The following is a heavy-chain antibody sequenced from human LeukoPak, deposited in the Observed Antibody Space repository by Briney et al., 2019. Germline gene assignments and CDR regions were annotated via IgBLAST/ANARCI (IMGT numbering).Heavy chain of an antibody. V-gene: IGHV1-18*01. CDR1: GYTFTSYG. CDR3: ARSLTMVRGVNRGPFRY. D-gene: IGHD3-10*01. Sequence: ASVKASCKASGYTFTSYGISWVRQAPGQGLEWMGWISAYNGNTNNAQKPQGRVTMTTDTSTSTAYMELRSLRSDDTAVYYCARSLTMVRGVNRGPFRYWGQGTLVTVSS. CDR2: ISAYNGNT. J-gene: IGHJ4*02.